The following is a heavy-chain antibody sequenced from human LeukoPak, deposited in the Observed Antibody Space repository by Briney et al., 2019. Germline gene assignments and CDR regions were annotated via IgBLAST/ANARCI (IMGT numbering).Heavy chain of an antibody. Sequence: GGSLRLSCTGSGIIGSSIYMSWVRQAPGKGLEWVSVVYNTGSTFYTDSVKGRFTVSRDNSKDTLYLQMSGLRAEDTAVYYCARGYRYLMDVWGQGTTVTVSS. J-gene: IGHJ6*02. D-gene: IGHD2-2*02. CDR3: ARGYRYLMDV. CDR2: VYNTGST. V-gene: IGHV3-53*01. CDR1: GIIGSSIY.